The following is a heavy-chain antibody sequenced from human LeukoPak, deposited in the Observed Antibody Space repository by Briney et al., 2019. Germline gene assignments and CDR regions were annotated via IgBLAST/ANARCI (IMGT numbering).Heavy chain of an antibody. J-gene: IGHJ5*02. D-gene: IGHD1-26*01. CDR1: GGSFSGYY. V-gene: IGHV4-34*01. CDR3: ARGKWELLNWFDP. Sequence: PSETLSLTCAVYGGSFSGYYWGWIRQPPGKGLEWIGEINHSGSTNYNPSLKSRVTISVDTSKNQFSLKLSSVTAADTAVYYCARGKWELLNWFDPWGQGTLVTVSS. CDR2: INHSGST.